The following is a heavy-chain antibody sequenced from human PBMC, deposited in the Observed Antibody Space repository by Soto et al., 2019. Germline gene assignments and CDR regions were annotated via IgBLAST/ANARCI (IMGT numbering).Heavy chain of an antibody. CDR2: IIPILGIA. CDR3: GTSYGSGSQAFAF. Sequence: SVKVSCKASGGTFSSYTISWVRQAPGQGLEWMGRIIPILGIANYAQKFQGRVTITADKSTSTAYMDLSGLESEDTAMYYCGTSYGSGSQAFAFWGQGALVTVSS. V-gene: IGHV1-69*02. CDR1: GGTFSSYT. D-gene: IGHD3-10*01. J-gene: IGHJ4*02.